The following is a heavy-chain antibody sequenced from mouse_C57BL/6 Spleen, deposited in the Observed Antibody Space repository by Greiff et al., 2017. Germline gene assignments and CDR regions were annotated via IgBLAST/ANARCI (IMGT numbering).Heavy chain of an antibody. CDR3: ARHTTVVPDY. Sequence: QVQLQQPGAELVKPGASVKMSCKASGYTFTSYWLTWVKQRPGQGLERIGDIYPGSGSTNYNEKFKSKATLTVDTSSSTAYMQLSSLTSEDSAVYYCARHTTVVPDYWGQGTSGTVSS. J-gene: IGHJ4*01. D-gene: IGHD1-1*01. CDR2: IYPGSGST. CDR1: GYTFTSYW. V-gene: IGHV1-55*01.